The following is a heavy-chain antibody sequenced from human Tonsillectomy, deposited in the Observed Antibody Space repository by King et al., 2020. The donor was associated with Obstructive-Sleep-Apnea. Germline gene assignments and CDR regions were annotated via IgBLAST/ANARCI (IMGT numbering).Heavy chain of an antibody. J-gene: IGHJ4*02. V-gene: IGHV4-31*03. CDR3: ARGSPYYFDY. Sequence: VQLQESGPGLVKPSQTLSLTCIVSGGPISSDGYYWSWIRQHPGKGLEWIAYIYYSGSTYYNPSLKSRVTISVDTSKNQLSLKLSSMTAADTAVYYCARGSPYYFDYWGQGTLVTVSS. CDR2: IYYSGST. D-gene: IGHD3-10*01. CDR1: GGPISSDGYY.